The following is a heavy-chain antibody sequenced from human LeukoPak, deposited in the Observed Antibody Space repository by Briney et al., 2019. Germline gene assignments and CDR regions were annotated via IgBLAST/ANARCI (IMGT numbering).Heavy chain of an antibody. CDR3: ARGYSSSWYFNWFDP. V-gene: IGHV4-38-2*02. CDR2: IYHSGST. J-gene: IGHJ5*02. Sequence: SETLSLTCSVSGYAISSGYFWGWIRPPPGKGLEWIGTIYHSGSTYYNPSLKSRVTISVDTSKNQFSLKLSSVTAADTAVYYCARGYSSSWYFNWFDPWGQGTLVTVSS. D-gene: IGHD6-13*01. CDR1: GYAISSGYF.